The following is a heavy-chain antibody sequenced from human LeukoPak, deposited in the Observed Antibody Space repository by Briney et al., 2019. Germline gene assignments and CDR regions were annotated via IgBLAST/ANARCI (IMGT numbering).Heavy chain of an antibody. V-gene: IGHV3-64D*06. CDR2: ISSDGSST. Sequence: QAGGSLRLSCSASGFMFSTYAMHWVRQAPGKGLEFVSAISSDGSSTYYADSVKGRFTISRDNSKNTLYLQMSSLRAEDTAVYYCVKEDGYCSSTSCSYFDYWGQGTLVTVSS. J-gene: IGHJ4*02. CDR1: GFMFSTYA. CDR3: VKEDGYCSSTSCSYFDY. D-gene: IGHD2-2*01.